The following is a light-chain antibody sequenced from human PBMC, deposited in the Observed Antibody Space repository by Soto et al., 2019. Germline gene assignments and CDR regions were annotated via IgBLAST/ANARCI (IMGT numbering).Light chain of an antibody. Sequence: DIQMTQSPSTLSASVGDRVTITCRASQSISNWLAWYQQKPGKAPKLLIYKASTLESGFPSRFSGSGFGKEFTLSISSLQPDDFATYYCQHYSSYPYSFGQGSKLEIK. CDR1: QSISNW. CDR2: KAS. J-gene: IGKJ2*01. CDR3: QHYSSYPYS. V-gene: IGKV1-5*03.